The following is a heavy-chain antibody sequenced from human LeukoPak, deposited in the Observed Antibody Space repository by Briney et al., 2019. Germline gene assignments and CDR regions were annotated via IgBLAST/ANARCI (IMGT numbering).Heavy chain of an antibody. CDR3: ARELRGFDS. CDR1: GFTFSSYG. V-gene: IGHV3-23*01. D-gene: IGHD3-10*01. CDR2: ISGSGGST. Sequence: GGTLRLSCAASGFTFSSYGMSWVRQAPGKGLEWVSAISGSGGSTYYADSVKGRFTISRDNSRNTLYLQMDSLRAEDTAVYYCARELRGFDSWGQGTLVTVSS. J-gene: IGHJ4*02.